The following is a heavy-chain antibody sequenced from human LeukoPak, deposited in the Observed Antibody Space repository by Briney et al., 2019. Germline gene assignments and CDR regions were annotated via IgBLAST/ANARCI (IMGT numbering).Heavy chain of an antibody. D-gene: IGHD3-9*01. CDR2: ISWNSVSI. J-gene: IGHJ4*02. CDR1: GFTFDDYA. Sequence: GRSLRLSCATSGFTFDDYALHWVRQSPGKGLEWVSGISWNSVSIGYADSVKGRFTISRDNAQKSLFLQMNSLGPEDTALYYCAKDIFGNFDLLTGLQEWGRGTLVSVSS. V-gene: IGHV3-9*01. CDR3: AKDIFGNFDLLTGLQE.